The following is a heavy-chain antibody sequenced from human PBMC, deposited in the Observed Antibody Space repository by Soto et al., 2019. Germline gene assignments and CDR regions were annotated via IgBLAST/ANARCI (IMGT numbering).Heavy chain of an antibody. D-gene: IGHD3-10*01. CDR3: AKDGITMVRGVIITYYYYYMDV. Sequence: GGSLRLSCAASGFTFSSYGMHWVRQAPGKGLEWVAVISYDGSNKYYADSVKGRFTISRDNSKNTLYLQMNSLRAEDTAVYYCAKDGITMVRGVIITYYYYYMDVWGKGTTVTVSS. CDR2: ISYDGSNK. CDR1: GFTFSSYG. J-gene: IGHJ6*03. V-gene: IGHV3-30*18.